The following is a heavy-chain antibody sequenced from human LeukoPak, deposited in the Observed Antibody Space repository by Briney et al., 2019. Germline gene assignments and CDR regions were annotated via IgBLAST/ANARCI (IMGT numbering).Heavy chain of an antibody. CDR2: INPNSGGT. D-gene: IGHD2-2*02. V-gene: IGHV1-2*02. J-gene: IGHJ6*02. CDR1: GYTFTGYY. CDR3: ARERRYCSSTSCYMRYYYGMDV. Sequence: GASVKVSCKASGYTFTGYYMHWVRQAPGQGLEWVGWINPNSGGTNYAQKFQGRVTMTRDTSISTAYMELSRLRSDGTAVYYCARERRYCSSTSCYMRYYYGMDVWGQGTTVTVSS.